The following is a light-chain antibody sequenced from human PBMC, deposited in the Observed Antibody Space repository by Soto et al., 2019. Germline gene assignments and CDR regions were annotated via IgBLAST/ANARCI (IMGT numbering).Light chain of an antibody. CDR3: QQYYSYPRT. CDR1: QGISSY. V-gene: IGKV1-8*01. CDR2: AAS. J-gene: IGKJ1*01. Sequence: AIRMTQSPSSFSASTGDRVTITCRSSQGISSYLAWYQQKPGKAPKLLIYAASTLQSGVPSRFSGSGSGTDFTLTISCLQSEDFANYDCQQYYSYPRTFGQGTKVEIK.